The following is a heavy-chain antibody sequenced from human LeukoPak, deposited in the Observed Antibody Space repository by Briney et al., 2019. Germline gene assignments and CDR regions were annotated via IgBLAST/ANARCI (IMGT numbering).Heavy chain of an antibody. V-gene: IGHV4-59*12. Sequence: SETLSLTCTVSGGSISSYYWSWIRQPPGKGLEWIGYIYYSGSTDYNPSLKSRVTMSVDTSKNQFSLKLSSVTAADTAVYYCARAPLYSGSYEDAFDIWGQGTMVTVSS. J-gene: IGHJ3*02. CDR2: IYYSGST. D-gene: IGHD1-26*01. CDR1: GGSISSYY. CDR3: ARAPLYSGSYEDAFDI.